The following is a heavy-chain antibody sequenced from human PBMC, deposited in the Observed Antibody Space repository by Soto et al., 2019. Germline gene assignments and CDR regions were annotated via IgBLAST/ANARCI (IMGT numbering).Heavy chain of an antibody. V-gene: IGHV1-3*01. CDR3: ARHPGTGAALRAYHFDY. CDR1: RYSFTTYA. D-gene: IGHD1-1*01. CDR2: INAGNGDT. Sequence: ASVKVSCKASRYSFTTYALHWVRQAPGQRLEWMGWINAGNGDTKYSEKFQGRVTITRDTSANTAYMELSSLRSEDTSVYYCARHPGTGAALRAYHFDYWGQGTLVTVSS. J-gene: IGHJ4*01.